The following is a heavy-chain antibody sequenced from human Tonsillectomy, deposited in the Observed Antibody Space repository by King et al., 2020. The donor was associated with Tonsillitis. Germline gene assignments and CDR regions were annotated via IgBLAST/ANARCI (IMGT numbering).Heavy chain of an antibody. CDR3: ARRWGTAMVTHWYFDL. CDR1: GGSISRYY. Sequence: VQLQESGPGLVKPSETLSLICTVSGGSISRYYWSWIRQPPGKGLEWIGYISYSGSTNYNPSLKSRVTISVDTSKNQFSLKLSSVTAADTAVYYFARRWGTAMVTHWYFDLWGRGTLVTVSS. CDR2: ISYSGST. J-gene: IGHJ2*01. D-gene: IGHD5-18*01. V-gene: IGHV4-59*08.